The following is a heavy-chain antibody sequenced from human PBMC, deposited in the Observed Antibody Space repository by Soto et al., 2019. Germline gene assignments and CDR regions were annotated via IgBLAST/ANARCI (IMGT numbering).Heavy chain of an antibody. J-gene: IGHJ4*02. CDR3: ARKAWVRFDY. V-gene: IGHV4-4*02. Sequence: NPSETLSLTCTVSGDSISSRDHYWNWVRQPPGKGLEWIGEVFHTGNTNYNPSLKSRVTMSVDKSTNEFSLKVTSVTAADTAIYYCARKAWVRFDYWGQGALVTVSS. CDR2: VFHTGNT. D-gene: IGHD7-27*01. CDR1: GDSISSRDHY.